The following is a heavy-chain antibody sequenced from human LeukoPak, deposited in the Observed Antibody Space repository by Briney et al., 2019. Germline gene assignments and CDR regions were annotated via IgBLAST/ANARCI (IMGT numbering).Heavy chain of an antibody. Sequence: ASVKVSCKASGYTFTDYYMHWVRQAPGQGLEWMGIINPSGGSTVYAQKFQGRVTMTRDTSTSTFYMELSSLRSEDTAVYYCARDPKAITGTTPTDYWGQGTLVTVSS. V-gene: IGHV1-46*01. CDR1: GYTFTDYY. CDR3: ARDPKAITGTTPTDY. J-gene: IGHJ4*02. CDR2: INPSGGST. D-gene: IGHD1-20*01.